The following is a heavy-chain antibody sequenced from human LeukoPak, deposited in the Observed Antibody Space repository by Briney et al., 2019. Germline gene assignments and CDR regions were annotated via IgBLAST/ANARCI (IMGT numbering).Heavy chain of an antibody. CDR3: ARANGHYDFWSGYYYYYYMDV. D-gene: IGHD3-3*01. V-gene: IGHV3-30*02. J-gene: IGHJ6*03. CDR1: GFTFSSYE. CDR2: IRYDGSNK. Sequence: GGSLRLSCAASGFTFSSYEMNWVRQAPGKGLEWVAFIRYDGSNKYYADSVKGRFTISRDNSKNTLYLQMNSLRAEDTAVYYCARANGHYDFWSGYYYYYYMDVWGKGTTVTVSS.